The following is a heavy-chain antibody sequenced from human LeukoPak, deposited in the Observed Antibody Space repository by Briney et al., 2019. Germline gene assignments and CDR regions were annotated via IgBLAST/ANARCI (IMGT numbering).Heavy chain of an antibody. CDR2: ISYSGTT. D-gene: IGHD2-2*01. Sequence: KPSETLSLTCTVSGGSMSTYFWSWIRQPPGKGPEWIGFISYSGTTNYNPSLKSRVTISVDTSKNQFSLKVNSMTAADTAVYYFARGGPSSRPFHYWGQGTLVTVSS. CDR3: ARGGPSSRPFHY. CDR1: GGSMSTYF. J-gene: IGHJ4*02. V-gene: IGHV4-59*01.